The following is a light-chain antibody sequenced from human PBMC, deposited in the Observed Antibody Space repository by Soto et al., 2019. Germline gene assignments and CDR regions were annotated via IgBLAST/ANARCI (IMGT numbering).Light chain of an antibody. CDR2: GAS. J-gene: IGKJ4*01. V-gene: IGKV3D-15*01. CDR1: QSVNIY. CDR3: QQYADWLRLN. Sequence: EIVMTQSPATLSVSPGARATLYCRASQSVNIYLAWYQQKHGQAPRLLIFGASYRATGIPARFSGSGSGTEFKLTISSLQSEDCAVYLCQQYADWLRLNFFGGTKVESK.